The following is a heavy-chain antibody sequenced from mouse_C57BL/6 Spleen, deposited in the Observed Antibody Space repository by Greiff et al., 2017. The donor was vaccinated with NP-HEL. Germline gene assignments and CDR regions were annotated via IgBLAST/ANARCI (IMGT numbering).Heavy chain of an antibody. Sequence: EVHLVESGEGLVKPGGSLKLSCAASGFTFSSYAMSWVRQTPEKRLEWVAYISSGGDYIYYADTVKGRFTIYRDNARNTLYLQMSSLKSEDTAMYYCTRVDYSWYFDVWGTGTTVTVSS. CDR3: TRVDYSWYFDV. CDR2: ISSGGDYI. V-gene: IGHV5-9-1*02. CDR1: GFTFSSYA. D-gene: IGHD2-4*01. J-gene: IGHJ1*03.